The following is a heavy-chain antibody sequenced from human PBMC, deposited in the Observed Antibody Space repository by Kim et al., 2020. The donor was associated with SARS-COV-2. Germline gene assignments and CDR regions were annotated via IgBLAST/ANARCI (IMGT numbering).Heavy chain of an antibody. CDR3: AHRHPIAGLDY. Sequence: RYSPSLKSRLTITKDTSKNQVVLTMTNMDPVDTATYYCAHRHPIAGLDYWGQGTLVTVSS. D-gene: IGHD2-21*01. V-gene: IGHV2-5*01. J-gene: IGHJ4*02.